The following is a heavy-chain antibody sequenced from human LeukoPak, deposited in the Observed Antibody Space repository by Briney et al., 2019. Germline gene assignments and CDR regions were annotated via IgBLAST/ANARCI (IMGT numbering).Heavy chain of an antibody. V-gene: IGHV4-59*01. CDR2: IYYSGST. CDR1: GGSISSYY. D-gene: IGHD3-10*01. Sequence: SETLSPTCTVSGGSISSYYWSWIRQPPGKGLEWIGYIYYSGSTNYNPSLKSRVTISVDTSKNQFSLKLSSVTAADTAVYYCARVGYYYGSGSYNPLSYWGQGTLVTVSS. J-gene: IGHJ4*02. CDR3: ARVGYYYGSGSYNPLSY.